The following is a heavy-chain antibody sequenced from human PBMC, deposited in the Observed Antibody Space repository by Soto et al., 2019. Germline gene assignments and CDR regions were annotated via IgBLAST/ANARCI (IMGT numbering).Heavy chain of an antibody. CDR1: GFTFSGYY. CDR3: AREWAQFDPLTGKVDS. V-gene: IGHV3-11*06. D-gene: IGHD3-9*01. CDR2: INGFGTYT. Sequence: PGGSLRLSCAASGFTFSGYYMNWIRQAPGKGPEWVSYINGFGTYTNYADSVKGRFTISRDNSKQSLFLQMNSLRPEDTAVYYCAREWAQFDPLTGKVDSWGQGTLVTVS. J-gene: IGHJ4*02.